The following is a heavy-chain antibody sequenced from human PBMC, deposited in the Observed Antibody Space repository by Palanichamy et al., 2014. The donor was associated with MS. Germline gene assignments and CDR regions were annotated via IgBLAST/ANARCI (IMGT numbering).Heavy chain of an antibody. V-gene: IGHV4-38-2*02. J-gene: IGHJ4*02. D-gene: IGHD3-22*01. CDR1: GYSTSSGYY. Sequence: QVQLQESGPGLVKPSETLSLTCTVSGYSTSSGYYWGWIRQPPGKGLEWIGSIYHSGSTHYNPSLKSRVTTSVDTSKNQFSLKLSSVTAADTAVYYCARVSYYDSSGYYYDFDYWGQGTLVTVSS. CDR3: ARVSYYDSSGYYYDFDY. CDR2: IYHSGST.